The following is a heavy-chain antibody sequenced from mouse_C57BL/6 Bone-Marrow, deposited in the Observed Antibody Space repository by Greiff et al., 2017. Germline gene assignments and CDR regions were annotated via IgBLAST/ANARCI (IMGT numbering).Heavy chain of an antibody. J-gene: IGHJ4*01. CDR3: ARTFITTVVAGGYYAMDY. CDR1: GYTFTSYW. CDR2: IDPSDSYT. Sequence: QVQLQQPGAELVMPGASVKLSCKASGYTFTSYWMHWVKQRPGQGLEWIGEIDPSDSYTNNNQKFKGKSTLTVDKSSSTAYMQLSSLTSEDSAVYYCARTFITTVVAGGYYAMDYWGQGTSVTVSS. D-gene: IGHD1-1*01. V-gene: IGHV1-69*01.